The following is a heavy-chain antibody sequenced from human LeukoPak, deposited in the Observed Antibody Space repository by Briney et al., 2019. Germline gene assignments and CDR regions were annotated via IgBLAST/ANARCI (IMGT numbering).Heavy chain of an antibody. Sequence: ASVKVSCKASGYTFTSYYMHWVRQAPGQGLEWMGWINTNTGNPTYAQGFTGRFVFSLDTSVSTAYLQISSLKAEDTAVYYCARVGLAAAADYWGQGTLVTVSS. D-gene: IGHD6-13*01. V-gene: IGHV7-4-1*02. CDR1: GYTFTSYY. CDR3: ARVGLAAAADY. CDR2: INTNTGNP. J-gene: IGHJ4*02.